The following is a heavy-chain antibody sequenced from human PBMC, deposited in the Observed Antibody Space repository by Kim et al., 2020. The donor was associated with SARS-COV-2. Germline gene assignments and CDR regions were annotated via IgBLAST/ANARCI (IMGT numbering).Heavy chain of an antibody. Sequence: GESLKISCKTSGYSFTKFWIGWVRQMPGKGLEWVGIVYPHDSDTRYSPSFQGQVTISADKSISTAYLQWTSLEASDTAIYYCARVLATVIHFDYWGQGTLVTV. CDR3: ARVLATVIHFDY. D-gene: IGHD4-17*01. CDR1: GYSFTKFW. J-gene: IGHJ4*02. V-gene: IGHV5-51*01. CDR2: VYPHDSDT.